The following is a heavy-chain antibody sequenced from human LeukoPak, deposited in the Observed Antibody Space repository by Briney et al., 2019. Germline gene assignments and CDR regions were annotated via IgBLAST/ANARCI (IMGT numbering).Heavy chain of an antibody. J-gene: IGHJ4*02. D-gene: IGHD2-2*01. CDR1: GFTFSSYA. V-gene: IGHV3-23*01. CDR2: ISGSGGST. CDR3: AKGLEHCSSTSCYVLTAIDY. Sequence: GGSLRLSCAASGFTFSSYAMSWVRQAPGEGLEWVSVISGSGGSTYYADSVKGRFTISRDNSKNTLYLQMNSLRAEDTAVYYCAKGLEHCSSTSCYVLTAIDYWGQGTLVTVSS.